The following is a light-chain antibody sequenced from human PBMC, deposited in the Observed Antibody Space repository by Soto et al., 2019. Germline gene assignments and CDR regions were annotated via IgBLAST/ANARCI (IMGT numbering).Light chain of an antibody. CDR2: GAS. CDR1: QSVSSNY. J-gene: IGKJ5*01. CDR3: QQRSKWPQIT. V-gene: IGKV3D-20*02. Sequence: EIVLTQSPGTLSLSPGESATLSCRASQSVSSNYLAWYQQKPGQAPRLLIYGASSRATGIPARFSGSGSGTDFTLTISSLEPEDFAVYYCQQRSKWPQITFGQGTRLEIK.